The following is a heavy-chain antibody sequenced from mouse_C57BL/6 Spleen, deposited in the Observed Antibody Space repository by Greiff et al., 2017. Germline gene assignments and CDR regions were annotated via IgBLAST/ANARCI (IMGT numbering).Heavy chain of an antibody. Sequence: VQLQQSGPELVKPGASVKISCTASGYAFSSSWMNWVKQRPGKGLEWIGRIYPGDGDTNYNGKFKGKATLTADKSSSTAYMQLSSLTSEDSAVYFCAKTGWFAYWGQGTLVTVSA. D-gene: IGHD4-1*01. J-gene: IGHJ3*01. CDR2: IYPGDGDT. CDR3: AKTGWFAY. CDR1: GYAFSSSW. V-gene: IGHV1-82*01.